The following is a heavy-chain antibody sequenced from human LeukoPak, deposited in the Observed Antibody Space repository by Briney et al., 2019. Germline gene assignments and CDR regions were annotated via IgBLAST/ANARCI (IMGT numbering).Heavy chain of an antibody. CDR3: ARDRGAPAGN. CDR2: IYRGGST. V-gene: IGHV3-53*01. D-gene: IGHD3-10*01. CDR1: GFNVSNNY. J-gene: IGHJ4*02. Sequence: GGSLRLSWAASGFNVSNNYMSWVRQDPGKGLEWVSVIYRGGSTYYADSVKGRCTMSRDNSKNTVYLQMDSLRAEDTAVYYCARDRGAPAGNWGQGTLVTVSS.